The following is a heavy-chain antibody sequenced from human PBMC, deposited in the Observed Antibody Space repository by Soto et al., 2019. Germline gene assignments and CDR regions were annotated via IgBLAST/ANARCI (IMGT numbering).Heavy chain of an antibody. CDR3: AGGGVRLLFTRTSDHYGMAV. J-gene: IGHJ6*02. D-gene: IGHD3-10*01. CDR1: GYSFTSYW. CDR2: IYPGDSDT. V-gene: IGHV5-51*01. Sequence: GESLKISCKGSGYSFTSYWIGWVRQMPGKGLEWMGIIYPGDSDTRYSPSFQGQVTISADKSISTAYLQWSSLKASDTAMYYCAGGGVRLLFTRTSDHYGMAVWGQGTTVTVAS.